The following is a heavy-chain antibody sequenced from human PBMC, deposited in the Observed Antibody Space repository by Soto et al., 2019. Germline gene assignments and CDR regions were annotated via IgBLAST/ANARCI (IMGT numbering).Heavy chain of an antibody. Sequence: GGSLRLSCAASGFTFSDYAMHWVRQAPGKGLEWVAVVSHDGRNTHYADSVKGRFTISRDSSKNTVSLGMTSLRAEDTAVYYCASLYCSSGSCYHDYWGQGTLVTVSS. CDR3: ASLYCSSGSCYHDY. J-gene: IGHJ4*02. CDR2: VSHDGRNT. D-gene: IGHD2-15*01. V-gene: IGHV3-30*03. CDR1: GFTFSDYA.